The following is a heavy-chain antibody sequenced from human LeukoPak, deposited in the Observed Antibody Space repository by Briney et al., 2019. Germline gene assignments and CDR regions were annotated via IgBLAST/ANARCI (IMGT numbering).Heavy chain of an antibody. CDR2: IYPRDGST. Sequence: ASVKVSCKASGYTFTNNYLHWVRQAPGQGLEWMGMIYPRDGSTSYAQNFQGRVTVTRDTSTTTVHMELRGLRSEDTAVYYCARDRHHYYDSSPSYYFDYWGQGTLVTVSS. CDR1: GYTFTNNY. J-gene: IGHJ4*02. V-gene: IGHV1-46*01. CDR3: ARDRHHYYDSSPSYYFDY. D-gene: IGHD3-22*01.